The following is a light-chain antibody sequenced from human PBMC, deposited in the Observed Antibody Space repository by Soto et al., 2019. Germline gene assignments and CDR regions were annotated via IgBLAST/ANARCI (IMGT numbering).Light chain of an antibody. V-gene: IGKV1-39*01. CDR1: QSISSY. CDR2: AAS. Sequence: IQMTQSPSSLSASVGDRVTITCRASQSISSYLNWYQQKPGKAPKLLIYAASSLQSGVPSRFSGSGSGTDFTLTISRLEPEDFAVYYCQQYDNSPLTFGGGTKVDIK. J-gene: IGKJ4*01. CDR3: QQYDNSPLT.